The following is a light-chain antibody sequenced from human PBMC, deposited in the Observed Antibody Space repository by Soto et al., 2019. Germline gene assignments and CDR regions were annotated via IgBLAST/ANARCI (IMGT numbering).Light chain of an antibody. Sequence: DIEITQSPSSLSASVGDRVTISCRSSQNIHKYLNWYQQRPGKAPNLLVYEAPSLETGVSLKFSGSGSGTEFPLTINSLQPEDFATYYRQQSFVSPWTFGQGTNIEI. CDR2: EAP. CDR3: QQSFVSPWT. J-gene: IGKJ1*01. V-gene: IGKV1-39*01. CDR1: QNIHKY.